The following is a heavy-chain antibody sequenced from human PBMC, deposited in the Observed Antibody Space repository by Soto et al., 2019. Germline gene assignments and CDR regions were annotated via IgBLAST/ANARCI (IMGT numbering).Heavy chain of an antibody. CDR3: AGASSRVSSVVAAY. Sequence: GASVKVSCTASGYTFTVYYMHWVRQAPGQGLEWMGGIIPNFGSANYAQKFQGRLTLTRDVPSRTVYMQLSNLRSDDTAVYYCAGASSRVSSVVAAYWGQGTLVTVSS. V-gene: IGHV1-2*02. J-gene: IGHJ4*02. CDR2: IIPNFGSA. CDR1: GYTFTVYY. D-gene: IGHD2-15*01.